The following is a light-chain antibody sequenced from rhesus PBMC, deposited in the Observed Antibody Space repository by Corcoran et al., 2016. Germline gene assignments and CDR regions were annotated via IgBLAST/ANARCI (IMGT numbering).Light chain of an antibody. V-gene: IGKV3-42*03. CDR1: QSVSSN. J-gene: IGKJ2*01. Sequence: EIVLTQSPATPSLSPGERATLSCRASQSVSSNLAYYQQRLGQVPRRLIYGASSRATGIPDRVSGSGSGTDFTLTISSLEPEDLSVYYCQRYSNWPYSFGQGTKVEIK. CDR3: QRYSNWPYS. CDR2: GAS.